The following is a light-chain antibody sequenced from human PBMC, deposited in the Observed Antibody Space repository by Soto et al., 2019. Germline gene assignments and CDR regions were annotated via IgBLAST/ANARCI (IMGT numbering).Light chain of an antibody. CDR1: QSINNW. CDR3: QHYNTFST. Sequence: DLQMTQSPSTLSASVGDRVTITCRASQSINNWLAWYQQKPGRAPKLLIYDASTLQIGVPSRFSGSGSGTEFTLTISSLRPDDFATYYCQHYNTFSTFGQGTKVEIK. CDR2: DAS. V-gene: IGKV1-5*01. J-gene: IGKJ1*01.